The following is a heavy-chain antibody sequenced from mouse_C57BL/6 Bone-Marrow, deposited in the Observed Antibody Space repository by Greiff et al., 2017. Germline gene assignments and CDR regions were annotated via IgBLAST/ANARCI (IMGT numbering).Heavy chain of an antibody. CDR3: AREEYGPFDY. D-gene: IGHD2-10*02. V-gene: IGHV1-50*01. CDR2: IDPSDSYT. Sequence: VQLQQPGAELVKPGASVKLSCKASGYTFTSYWMQWVKQRPGQGLEWIGEIDPSDSYTNYNQKFKGKATLTVDTSSSTAYMQLSSLTSEDSAVYYCAREEYGPFDYWGQGTTLTVSS. CDR1: GYTFTSYW. J-gene: IGHJ2*01.